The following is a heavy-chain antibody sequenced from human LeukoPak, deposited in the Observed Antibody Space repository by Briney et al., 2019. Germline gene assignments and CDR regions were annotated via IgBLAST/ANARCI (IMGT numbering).Heavy chain of an antibody. J-gene: IGHJ4*02. Sequence: PGGSLRLSCAASGFTFSSYSMNWIRQPPGKGLEWIGEINHSGSTNYNPSLKSRVTISVDTSKNQFSLKLSSVTAADTAVYYCAREAVAGTTLTFDYWGQGTLVTVSS. D-gene: IGHD6-19*01. CDR1: GFTFSSYS. CDR2: INHSGST. V-gene: IGHV4-34*01. CDR3: AREAVAGTTLTFDY.